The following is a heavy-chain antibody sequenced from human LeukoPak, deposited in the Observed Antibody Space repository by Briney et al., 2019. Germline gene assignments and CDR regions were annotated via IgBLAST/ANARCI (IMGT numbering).Heavy chain of an antibody. J-gene: IGHJ5*02. CDR2: MNPNSGNT. CDR3: ARGGEWFGDLRPKFDP. V-gene: IGHV1-8*01. Sequence: GASVKVSCKASGYNFTSYDINWVRQATGQGLEWMGWMNPNSGNTGYAQKFQGRVTMTRNTSISTAYMELSSLRSEDTAVYYCARGGEWFGDLRPKFDPWGQGTLVTVSS. CDR1: GYNFTSYD. D-gene: IGHD3-10*01.